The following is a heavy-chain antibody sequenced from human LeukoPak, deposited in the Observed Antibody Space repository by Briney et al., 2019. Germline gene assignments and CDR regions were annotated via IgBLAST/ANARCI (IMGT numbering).Heavy chain of an antibody. CDR1: GYTLTELS. CDR2: FDPEDGET. Sequence: ASVKVSCKVSGYTLTELSMQWVRQAPGKGLEWMGGFDPEDGETIYAQKFQGRVTMTEDTSTDTAYMELSSLRSEDTAVYYCATVLLRVRGSFYFDYWGQGTLVTVSS. CDR3: ATVLLRVRGSFYFDY. V-gene: IGHV1-24*01. D-gene: IGHD3-10*01. J-gene: IGHJ4*02.